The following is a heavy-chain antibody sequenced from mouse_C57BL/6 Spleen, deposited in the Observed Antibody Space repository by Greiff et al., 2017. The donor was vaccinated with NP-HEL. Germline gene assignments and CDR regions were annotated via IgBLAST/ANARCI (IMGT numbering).Heavy chain of an antibody. J-gene: IGHJ3*01. CDR3: ARGGYSNYCAY. Sequence: QVQLKQPGAELVKPGASVKMSCKASGYTFTSYWITWVKQRPGQGLEWIGDIYPGSGSTKYNEKFKGKATLTVDTSSSTAYMELHSLTSEDSAVYFCARGGYSNYCAYWGQGTLVTVSA. D-gene: IGHD2-5*01. CDR1: GYTFTSYW. CDR2: IYPGSGST. V-gene: IGHV1-55*01.